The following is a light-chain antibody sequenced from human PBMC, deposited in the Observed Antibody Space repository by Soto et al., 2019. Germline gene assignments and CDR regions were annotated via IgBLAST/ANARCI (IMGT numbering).Light chain of an antibody. V-gene: IGKV3-20*01. CDR2: GAS. Sequence: EIVLTQSPGSLSLSPGERATFSCRASQSVSTNFFAWYQQKPGQAPRLLIYGASSRATGIPDRFSGSGSGTDFTLTISRLEPEDFEVYYCQQYASSVTFGQGTKVEIK. CDR3: QQYASSVT. J-gene: IGKJ1*01. CDR1: QSVSTNF.